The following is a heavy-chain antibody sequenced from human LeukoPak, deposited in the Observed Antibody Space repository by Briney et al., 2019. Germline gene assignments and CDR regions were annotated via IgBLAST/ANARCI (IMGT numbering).Heavy chain of an antibody. V-gene: IGHV3-23*01. CDR3: AKDPRYSYGYFDY. CDR2: ISGSGGST. CDR1: GFTFSSYA. J-gene: IGHJ4*02. Sequence: GGSLRLSCAASGFTFSSYAMSWVRQAPGKGLEWVSAISGSGGSTYYADSVKGRFTISSDNSKNTLYLQMNSLRAEDTAVYYCAKDPRYSYGYFDYWGQGTLVTVSS. D-gene: IGHD5-18*01.